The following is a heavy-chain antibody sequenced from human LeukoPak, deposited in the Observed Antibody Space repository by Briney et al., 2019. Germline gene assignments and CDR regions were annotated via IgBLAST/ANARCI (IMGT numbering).Heavy chain of an antibody. CDR3: ARLPDY. D-gene: IGHD5-12*01. CDR1: GFTFNNYG. J-gene: IGHJ4*02. V-gene: IGHV3-33*03. Sequence: PGGSLRLSCAASGFTFNNYGMHWVRQAPGKGLEWVAIIWYDGSNKYYADSVKGRFTISRDNAKNSLYLQMNSLRAEDTAVYYCARLPDYWGQGTLVTVSS. CDR2: IWYDGSNK.